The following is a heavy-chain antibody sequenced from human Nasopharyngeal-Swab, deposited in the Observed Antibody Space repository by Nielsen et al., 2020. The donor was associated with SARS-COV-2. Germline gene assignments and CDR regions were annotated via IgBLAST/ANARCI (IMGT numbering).Heavy chain of an antibody. V-gene: IGHV5-51*01. CDR1: GYSFSSYW. D-gene: IGHD3-16*01. CDR3: ARQGGGDAFDI. Sequence: GSLRLSCWGSGYSFSSYWIGWVRQMPGKGLEWMGVIYPGDSDTRYSPSFQGQVTISVDKSITTAYLQWSSLKASDTAMYYCARQGGGDAFDIWGRGTMVTVSS. CDR2: IYPGDSDT. J-gene: IGHJ3*02.